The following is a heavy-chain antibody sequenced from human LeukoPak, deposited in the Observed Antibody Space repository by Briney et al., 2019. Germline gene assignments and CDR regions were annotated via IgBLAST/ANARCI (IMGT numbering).Heavy chain of an antibody. J-gene: IGHJ4*02. D-gene: IGHD3-9*01. CDR1: GGSISSYY. Sequence: SETLSLTCTVSGGSISSYYWSWIGQPPGKGLEWIWYIYYSGSTNYNPSLKSRVTISVDTSKNQFSLKLSSVTAADTAVYYCARHLSYDILTGPDYWGQGTLVTVSS. V-gene: IGHV4-59*08. CDR2: IYYSGST. CDR3: ARHLSYDILTGPDY.